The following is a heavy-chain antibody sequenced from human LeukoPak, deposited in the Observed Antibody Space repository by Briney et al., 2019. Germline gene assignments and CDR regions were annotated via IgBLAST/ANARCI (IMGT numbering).Heavy chain of an antibody. CDR3: ARRYYDSSGYYFDAFDI. CDR1: GGSISSYY. J-gene: IGHJ3*02. CDR2: IYYSGST. D-gene: IGHD3-22*01. Sequence: SETLSLTCTVSGGSISSYYLSWIRQPPGKGLEWIGYIYYSGSTNYNPSLKSRVTISVDTSKNQFSLKLSSVTAADTAVYYCARRYYDSSGYYFDAFDIWGQGTMVTVST. V-gene: IGHV4-59*08.